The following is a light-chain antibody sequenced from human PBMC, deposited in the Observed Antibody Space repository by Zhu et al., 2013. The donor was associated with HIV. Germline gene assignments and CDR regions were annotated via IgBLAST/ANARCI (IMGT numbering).Light chain of an antibody. V-gene: IGKV3-20*01. CDR3: QQYGNSPPYT. J-gene: IGKJ2*01. CDR1: QTVNRGY. Sequence: EIVLTQSPVSLALSPGEGATLSCRATQTVNRGYLAWYQQRPGQPPRLLIYGASDRASGIPDRFSGSGSGTLFTLTISRLEPEDFAVYYCQQYGNSPPYTFGQGTKLE. CDR2: GAS.